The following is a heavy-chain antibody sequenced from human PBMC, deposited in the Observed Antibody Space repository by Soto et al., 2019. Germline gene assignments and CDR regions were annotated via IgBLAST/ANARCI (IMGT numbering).Heavy chain of an antibody. CDR2: IYWDDDK. Sequence: QITLKESGPPLVRPAQTLTLTCAFSGFSLTTTRMGVAWIRQPPGKALEWLALIYWDDDKRYSPSLKNRLTVSKDTSTNRVVLTITNISPDDTGTYFCAHAGDFDLLSFDRWGREPWSPSPQ. CDR3: AHAGDFDLLSFDR. J-gene: IGHJ4*02. V-gene: IGHV2-5*02. D-gene: IGHD2-15*01. CDR1: GFSLTTTRMG.